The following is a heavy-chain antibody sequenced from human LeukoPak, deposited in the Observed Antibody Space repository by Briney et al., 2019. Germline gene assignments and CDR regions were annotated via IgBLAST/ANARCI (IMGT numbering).Heavy chain of an antibody. Sequence: KASETLSLTCTVSGGSISSYYWSWIRQPPGKGLEWIGYIYYSGGTDYNPSLKSRVTLSLDTSKNRFSLTLTSVTAADTAVYYCARLSKQLTSGNPFDIWGQGTMVTFSS. J-gene: IGHJ3*02. CDR2: IYYSGGT. D-gene: IGHD6-13*01. CDR3: ARLSKQLTSGNPFDI. CDR1: GGSISSYY. V-gene: IGHV4-59*08.